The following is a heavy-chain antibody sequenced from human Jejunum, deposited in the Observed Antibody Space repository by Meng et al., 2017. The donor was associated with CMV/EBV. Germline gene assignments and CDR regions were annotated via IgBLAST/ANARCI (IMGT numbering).Heavy chain of an antibody. Sequence: APGFTFSDPYMDWVRQAPGTGLEWVGRIRNKPNSYTTEYAASVKGRFTISRDDSKNSLYLQMNSLKTEDTAVYYCARQKDYNWNDVWGQGTLVTVSS. V-gene: IGHV3-72*01. CDR3: ARQKDYNWNDV. CDR1: GFTFSDPY. J-gene: IGHJ5*02. CDR2: IRNKPNSYTT.